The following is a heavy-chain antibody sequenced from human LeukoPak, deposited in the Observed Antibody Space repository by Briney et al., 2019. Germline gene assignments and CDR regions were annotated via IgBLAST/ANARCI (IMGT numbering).Heavy chain of an antibody. J-gene: IGHJ3*02. CDR3: ARGGSYESAFDI. V-gene: IGHV4-39*01. CDR2: IYYSGST. CDR1: GFTFSSYG. D-gene: IGHD1-26*01. Sequence: GSLRLSCAASGFTFSSYGLSWVRQPPGKGLEWIGSIYYSGSTYYNPSLKSRVTISVDTSKNQFSLKLSSVTAADTAVYYCARGGSYESAFDIWGQGTMVTVSS.